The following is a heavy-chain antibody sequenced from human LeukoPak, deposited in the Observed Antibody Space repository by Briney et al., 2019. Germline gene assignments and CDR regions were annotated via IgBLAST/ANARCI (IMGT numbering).Heavy chain of an antibody. V-gene: IGHV4-34*01. J-gene: IGHJ5*02. CDR3: ARDKVAVDGPRFDP. D-gene: IGHD6-19*01. CDR2: INHSGST. Sequence: PSETLSLTCTVSGGSISSYYWSWIRQPPGKGLEWIGEINHSGSTNYNPSLKSRVTISVDTSKNQFSLKLSSVTAADTAVYYCARDKVAVDGPRFDPWGQGTLVTVSS. CDR1: GGSISSYY.